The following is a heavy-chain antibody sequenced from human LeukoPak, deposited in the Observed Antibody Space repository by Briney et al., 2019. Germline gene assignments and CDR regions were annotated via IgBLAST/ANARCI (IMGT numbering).Heavy chain of an antibody. CDR3: ARENYGDYNSRLNWFDP. CDR2: INPNSGGT. V-gene: IGHV1-2*02. Sequence: ASVKVSCKASGYTFTGYYMHWVRQAPGQGLEWMGWINPNSGGTNYAQKFQGRVTMTRDTSISTAYMELSRLRSDDTAVYYCARENYGDYNSRLNWFDPWGQGTLVTVSS. D-gene: IGHD4-17*01. J-gene: IGHJ5*02. CDR1: GYTFTGYY.